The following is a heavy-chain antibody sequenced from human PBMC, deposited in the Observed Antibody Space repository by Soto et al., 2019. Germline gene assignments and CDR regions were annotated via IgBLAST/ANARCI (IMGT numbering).Heavy chain of an antibody. CDR2: IDPSDSYT. D-gene: IGHD2-2*01. V-gene: IGHV5-10-1*01. Sequence: PGESLKISCKGSGYSFTSYWISWVRQMPGKGLEWMGRIDPSDSYTNYSPSFQGHVTISADKSISTAYLQWSSLKASDTAMYYCAAPKQLSMGYYYGMDVWSQGTTVTVSS. J-gene: IGHJ6*02. CDR3: AAPKQLSMGYYYGMDV. CDR1: GYSFTSYW.